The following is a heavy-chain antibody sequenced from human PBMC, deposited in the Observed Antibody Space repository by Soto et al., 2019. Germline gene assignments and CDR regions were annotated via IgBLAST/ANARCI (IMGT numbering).Heavy chain of an antibody. Sequence: GGSLRLSCAASGFTFSSYGMHWVRQAPGKGLEWVAVISYDGSNKYYADSVKGRFTISRDNSKNTLYLQMNSLRAEDTAVYYCAKDHNSRDYYYYYMDVWGKGTTVTVSS. CDR1: GFTFSSYG. V-gene: IGHV3-30*18. CDR3: AKDHNSRDYYYYYMDV. CDR2: ISYDGSNK. J-gene: IGHJ6*03. D-gene: IGHD4-4*01.